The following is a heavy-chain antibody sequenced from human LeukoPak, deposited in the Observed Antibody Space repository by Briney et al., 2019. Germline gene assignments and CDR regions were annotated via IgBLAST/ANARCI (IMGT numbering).Heavy chain of an antibody. CDR3: AKDSRGYYYDSSVAFDI. V-gene: IGHV3-30*02. CDR2: IRYDGSNK. Sequence: GGSLRLSCAASGFTFSSYGMHWVRQAPGKGLEWVAFIRYDGSNKYYADSVKGRFTISRDNSKNTLYLQMNSLRAEDTAVYYCAKDSRGYYYDSSVAFDIWGQGTMVTVSS. D-gene: IGHD3-22*01. CDR1: GFTFSSYG. J-gene: IGHJ3*02.